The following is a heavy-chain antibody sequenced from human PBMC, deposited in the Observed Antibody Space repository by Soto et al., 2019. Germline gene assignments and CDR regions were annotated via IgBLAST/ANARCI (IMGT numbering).Heavy chain of an antibody. CDR3: AKVSRKGSAIDFDY. Sequence: QVQLVQSGAELKKPGASVKVSCKASGYTFSNYDMNWVRQATGQGPEWIGWVNPNNGDTGYAQKFQGRVTLTTDIATTTASMDLTSLRSEDTAIYYCAKVSRKGSAIDFDYWGQGTLITVSS. CDR2: VNPNNGDT. D-gene: IGHD3-10*01. V-gene: IGHV1-8*01. CDR1: GYTFSNYD. J-gene: IGHJ4*02.